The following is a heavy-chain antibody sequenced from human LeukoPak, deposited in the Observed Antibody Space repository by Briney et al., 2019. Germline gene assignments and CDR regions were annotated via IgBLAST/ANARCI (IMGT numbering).Heavy chain of an antibody. CDR3: ARDMVRDYYYYGMDV. CDR2: MNPNSGNT. V-gene: IGHV1-8*01. J-gene: IGHJ6*02. Sequence: ASVKVSCKASGYTFTSYDINWVRQATGQGLEWMGWMNPNSGNTGYAQKFQGRVTMTRNTSISTAYMELSSLRSEDTAVYCCARDMVRDYYYYGMDVWGQGTTVTVSS. D-gene: IGHD2-15*01. CDR1: GYTFTSYD.